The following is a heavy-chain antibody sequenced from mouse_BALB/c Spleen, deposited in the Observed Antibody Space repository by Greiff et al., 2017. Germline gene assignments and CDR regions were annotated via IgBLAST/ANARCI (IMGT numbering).Heavy chain of an antibody. V-gene: IGHV7-1*02. D-gene: IGHD2-2*01. Sequence: EVKLVESGGGLVQPGGSLRLSCATSGFTFSDFYMEWVRQPPGKRLEWIAASRNKANDYTTEYSASVEGRFIVSRDTSQSILYLQMNALRAEDTAIYYCARDDGYYWYFDVWGAGTTVTVSS. CDR2: SRNKANDYTT. CDR3: ARDDGYYWYFDV. CDR1: GFTFSDFY. J-gene: IGHJ1*01.